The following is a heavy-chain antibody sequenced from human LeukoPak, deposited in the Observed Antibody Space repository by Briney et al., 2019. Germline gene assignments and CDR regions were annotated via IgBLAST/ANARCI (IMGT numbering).Heavy chain of an antibody. CDR2: MHKDGSA. CDR3: ARGMYDSTGYSNPFDI. D-gene: IGHD3-22*01. J-gene: IGHJ3*02. V-gene: IGHV4-59*12. Sequence: SETLSLTCTVSGCSINSDYWSWIRQSPGKGLEWIGFMHKDGSANYNPSLKSRGTISADTSKNHVSLRVTSVTAADTAVYFCARGMYDSTGYSNPFDIWGQGTMVTVSS. CDR1: GCSINSDY.